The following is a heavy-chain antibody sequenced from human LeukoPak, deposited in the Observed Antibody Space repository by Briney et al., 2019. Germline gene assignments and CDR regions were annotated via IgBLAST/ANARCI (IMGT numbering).Heavy chain of an antibody. CDR3: ARDGDYGGNSNWFDP. J-gene: IGHJ5*02. D-gene: IGHD4-23*01. V-gene: IGHV4-30-4*08. Sequence: SETLSLTCTVSGGSISSYYWSWIRQPPGKGLEWIGYIYYSGSTYYNPSLKSRVTISVDMSKNQFSLKLSSVTAADTAVYYCARDGDYGGNSNWFDPWGQGTLVTVSS. CDR2: IYYSGST. CDR1: GGSISSYY.